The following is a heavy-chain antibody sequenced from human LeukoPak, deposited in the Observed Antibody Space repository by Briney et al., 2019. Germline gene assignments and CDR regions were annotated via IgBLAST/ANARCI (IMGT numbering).Heavy chain of an antibody. CDR3: ATLVIAVAGGFGDY. J-gene: IGHJ4*02. V-gene: IGHV1-2*02. D-gene: IGHD6-19*01. CDR2: INPNSGGT. CDR1: GYTFTGYY. Sequence: ASVKVSCMASGYTFTGYYMHWVRQAPGQGREWMGCINPNSGGTNYAQKFQGMVSMIRDTPIRTGYMESIRLRSDDTAVYYCATLVIAVAGGFGDYWGQGTVVTVSS.